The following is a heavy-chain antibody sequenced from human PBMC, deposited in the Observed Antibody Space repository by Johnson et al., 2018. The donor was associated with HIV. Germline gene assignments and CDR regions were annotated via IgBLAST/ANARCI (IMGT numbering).Heavy chain of an antibody. CDR3: AREGAWELRPGAFDI. CDR1: GFTFSSYW. V-gene: IGHV3-74*01. D-gene: IGHD1-26*01. J-gene: IGHJ3*02. Sequence: VQLVESGGGLVQPGGSLRLSCAASGFTFSSYWMHWVRQAPGKGLVWVSRINSDGSSTSYADSVKGLFTISRDNSKNTLYLQMNSLRAEDTAVYFCAREGAWELRPGAFDIWGQATMVTVSS. CDR2: INSDGSST.